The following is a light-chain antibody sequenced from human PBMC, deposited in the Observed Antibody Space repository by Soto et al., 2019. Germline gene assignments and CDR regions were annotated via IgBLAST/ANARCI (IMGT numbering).Light chain of an antibody. CDR2: KDR. Sequence: SYELTQPPSVSVSLGQMARITCSGEALPKKYAYWYQQKPGQFPVLVIYKDRERPSGIPERFSGTNSGTIVTLTISGVQAEDEADYYCLSADSSGTHVVFGGGTKLTVL. V-gene: IGLV3-16*01. CDR1: ALPKKY. CDR3: LSADSSGTHVV. J-gene: IGLJ2*01.